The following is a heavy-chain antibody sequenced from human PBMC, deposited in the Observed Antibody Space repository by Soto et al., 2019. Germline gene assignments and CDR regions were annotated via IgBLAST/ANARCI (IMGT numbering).Heavy chain of an antibody. D-gene: IGHD4-17*01. CDR3: TRSRFTTVTTWWCFDS. J-gene: IGHJ4*02. CDR1: GYPFTNYY. CDR2: VNPSSGRT. Sequence: QVQLVQSGTEVKKPGASVRVSCTASGYPFTNYYIHWVRQPPGQGPAWMGIVNPSSGRTTYAQTLQGRVTMTTDTSTSTVYVEMKSLGSADTAMYCCTRSRFTTVTTWWCFDSWGQGTLVTVSS. V-gene: IGHV1-46*04.